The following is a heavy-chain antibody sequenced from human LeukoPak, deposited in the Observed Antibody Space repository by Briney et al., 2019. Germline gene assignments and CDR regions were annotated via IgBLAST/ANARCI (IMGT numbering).Heavy chain of an antibody. CDR3: ASPVGWTGDDY. Sequence: SETLSLTCAVYGGSFSGYYWSWIRQPPGKGLEWIGEINHSGSTNYNPSLKSRVTISVDTSKNQFSLKLGSVTAADTAVYYCASPVGWTGDDYWGQGTLVTVSS. D-gene: IGHD3/OR15-3a*01. J-gene: IGHJ4*02. CDR1: GGSFSGYY. V-gene: IGHV4-34*01. CDR2: INHSGST.